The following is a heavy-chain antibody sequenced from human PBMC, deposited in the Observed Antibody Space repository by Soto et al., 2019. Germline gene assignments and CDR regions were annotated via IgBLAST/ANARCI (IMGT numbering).Heavy chain of an antibody. CDR3: ATDKVAFDV. CDR1: GYIFTGYY. Sequence: SVKVSCKASGYIFTGYYIQWVRQAPGQGLEWMGWINTKTGGTKYAQKFQGRVTMTRDTSINTAYMEVSRLRSDDTAVYYCATDKVAFDVWGQGTMVTVSS. D-gene: IGHD3-9*01. V-gene: IGHV1-2*02. CDR2: INTKTGGT. J-gene: IGHJ3*01.